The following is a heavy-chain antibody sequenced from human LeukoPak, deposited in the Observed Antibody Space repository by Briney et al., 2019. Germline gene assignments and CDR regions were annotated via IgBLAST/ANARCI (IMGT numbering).Heavy chain of an antibody. CDR2: ISTSGST. CDR3: ARERQGLKAKRAFDI. CDR1: GGSISSGTYY. J-gene: IGHJ3*02. Sequence: SETLSLTCTVSGGSISSGTYYWRWIRPPAGKGLEWIGRISTSGSTDYNPSLKSRVTISVDTSKNQFSLKLSSVTAADTAVYYCARERQGLKAKRAFDIWGQGTMVTVSS. V-gene: IGHV4-61*02. D-gene: IGHD3-16*01.